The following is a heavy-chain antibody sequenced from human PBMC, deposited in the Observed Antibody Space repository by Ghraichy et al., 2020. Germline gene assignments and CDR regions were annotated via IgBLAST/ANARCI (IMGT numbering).Heavy chain of an antibody. J-gene: IGHJ4*02. Sequence: LSLTCAASGFTFSSYAMSWVRQAPGKGLEWVSAISGSGGSTYYADSVKGRFTISRDNSKNTLYLQMNSLRAEDTAVYYCAKDCGVRDSSGYPDYWGQGTLVTVSS. CDR2: ISGSGGST. CDR1: GFTFSSYA. CDR3: AKDCGVRDSSGYPDY. V-gene: IGHV3-23*01. D-gene: IGHD3-22*01.